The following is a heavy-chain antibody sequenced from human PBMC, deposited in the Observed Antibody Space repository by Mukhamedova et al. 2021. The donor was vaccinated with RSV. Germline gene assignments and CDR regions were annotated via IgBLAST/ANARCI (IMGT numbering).Heavy chain of an antibody. D-gene: IGHD6-19*01. J-gene: IGHJ4*02. CDR3: ARVPLSSSGWTRPAY. Sequence: GQAPGQGLEWMGWISAYNGNTNYAQKLQGRVTMTTDTSTSTAYMELRSLRSDDTAVYYCARVPLSSSGWTRPAYWGQGTLVTVSS. V-gene: IGHV1-18*01. CDR2: ISAYNGNT.